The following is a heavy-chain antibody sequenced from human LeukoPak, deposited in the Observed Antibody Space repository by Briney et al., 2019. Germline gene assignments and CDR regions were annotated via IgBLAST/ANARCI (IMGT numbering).Heavy chain of an antibody. J-gene: IGHJ5*02. V-gene: IGHV3-66*01. CDR3: ARDPDPITMVRGVA. D-gene: IGHD3-10*01. Sequence: GGSLRLSCAASGFTFSDYYMSWVRQAPGKGLEWVSVIYSGGSTYYADSVKGRFTISRDNSKNTLYLQMNSLRAEDTAVYYCARDPDPITMVRGVAWGQGTLVTVSS. CDR1: GFTFSDYY. CDR2: IYSGGST.